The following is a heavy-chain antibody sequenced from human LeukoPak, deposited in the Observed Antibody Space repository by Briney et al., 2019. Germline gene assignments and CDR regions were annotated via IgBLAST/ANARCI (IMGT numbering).Heavy chain of an antibody. Sequence: GESLKISCQGSGYSFTSYWIGWVRQLPGKGLEWMGIIYPGDSDTRYSPSFQGQVTISADKSISTAYLQWSSLKASDTAMYYCARLEGGWQLGSESDAFDIWGQGTMVTVSS. V-gene: IGHV5-51*01. D-gene: IGHD6-6*01. CDR3: ARLEGGWQLGSESDAFDI. CDR1: GYSFTSYW. CDR2: IYPGDSDT. J-gene: IGHJ3*02.